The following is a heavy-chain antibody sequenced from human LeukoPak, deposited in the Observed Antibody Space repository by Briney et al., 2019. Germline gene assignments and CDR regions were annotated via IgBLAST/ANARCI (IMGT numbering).Heavy chain of an antibody. Sequence: GGSLRLSCAASGFTVSSNYMSWVRQAPGKGLEWVSLISGDGATTYYADSVKGRFTISRDNSKNSLYLQMNSLRTEDTALYYCAKTPPSYGRWGQGTLVTVSS. CDR1: GFTVSSNY. V-gene: IGHV3-43*02. J-gene: IGHJ4*02. CDR3: AKTPPSYGR. CDR2: ISGDGATT. D-gene: IGHD1-14*01.